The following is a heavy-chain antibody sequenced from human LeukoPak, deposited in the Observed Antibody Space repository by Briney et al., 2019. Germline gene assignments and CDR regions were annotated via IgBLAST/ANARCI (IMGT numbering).Heavy chain of an antibody. J-gene: IGHJ4*02. CDR1: GFTFSSYG. D-gene: IGHD5-18*01. V-gene: IGHV3-33*01. CDR2: IWYDGSNE. CDR3: ARASSRDTAMAIFDY. Sequence: PGRSLRLSCAASGFTFSSYGMHWVRQAPGKGLEWVAVIWYDGSNEYYADSVKGRFTISRDNSKNTLYLQMNSLRAEDTAVYSCARASSRDTAMAIFDYWGQGTLVTVSS.